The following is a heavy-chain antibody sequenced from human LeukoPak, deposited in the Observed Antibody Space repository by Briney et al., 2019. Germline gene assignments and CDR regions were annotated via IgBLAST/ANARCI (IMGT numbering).Heavy chain of an antibody. CDR2: IRQDGSER. Sequence: EGSLRLSCAGSRFSFSNSWMNWVRQAPGKGLEWVANIRQDGSERKYVDSVRGRFTISRDNAKNFLYLHMDSLRAEDTAVYYCARGPRPDTPYSWFEPWGQGTLVIVSS. D-gene: IGHD4-11*01. V-gene: IGHV3-7*01. J-gene: IGHJ5*02. CDR3: ARGPRPDTPYSWFEP. CDR1: RFSFSNSW.